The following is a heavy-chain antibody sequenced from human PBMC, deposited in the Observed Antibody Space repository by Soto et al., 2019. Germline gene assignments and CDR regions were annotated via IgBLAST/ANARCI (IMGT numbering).Heavy chain of an antibody. CDR1: GFSFSSFG. V-gene: IGHV3-30*18. J-gene: IGHJ4*02. CDR2: NSYDGSNK. Sequence: SLRLSCAASGFSFSSFGMHWVRQAPGKGLEWVAFNSYDGSNKYYADSVKGRFTVSRGSSEKTLYLQMNSLRPEDTAVYYCAKALGELSPESYDYWGQGTLVTVSS. D-gene: IGHD3-16*02. CDR3: AKALGELSPESYDY.